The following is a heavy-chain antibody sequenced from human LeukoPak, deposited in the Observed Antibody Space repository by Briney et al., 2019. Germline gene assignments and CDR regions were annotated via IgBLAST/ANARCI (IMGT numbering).Heavy chain of an antibody. Sequence: SETLSLTCTVLGYSISSAYSWGWIRQPPGKGLEWIGSIYHNGNTYYNSSLKSRVTISVDTSENQFSLKLSSVTAADTAVYYCASYKTYYDSSGNPFDYWGQGTLVTVSS. CDR3: ASYKTYYDSSGNPFDY. CDR1: GYSISSAYS. D-gene: IGHD3-22*01. V-gene: IGHV4-38-2*02. J-gene: IGHJ4*02. CDR2: IYHNGNT.